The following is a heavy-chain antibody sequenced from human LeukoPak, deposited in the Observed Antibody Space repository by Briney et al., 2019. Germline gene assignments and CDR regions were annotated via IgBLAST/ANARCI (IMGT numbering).Heavy chain of an antibody. D-gene: IGHD6-19*01. CDR3: AKGGWLDD. V-gene: IGHV3-23*01. J-gene: IGHJ4*02. CDR2: ITGRSDKT. Sequence: GGSLRLSCAASGFSLTNFAMSWVRQAPGKGLEWVSTITGRSDKTYYTDSVKGRFVTSRDNSKDTLYLQMNSLRAEDTALYYCAKGGWLDDLGQGALVTVSS. CDR1: GFSLTNFA.